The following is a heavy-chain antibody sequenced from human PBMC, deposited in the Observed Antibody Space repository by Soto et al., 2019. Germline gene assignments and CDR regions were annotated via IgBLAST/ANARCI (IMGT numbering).Heavy chain of an antibody. CDR3: AKGVELDV. D-gene: IGHD1-26*01. Sequence: EVLLLESRGGLVQPGGSLRLSCEASGFSFSSFAMNWVRQAPGKGLEWVSAIGDSGASTYYADSVKGRFTISRDNSRNTLYLQLNSLRAEATAVYYCAKGVELDVWGNGTTVTVSS. J-gene: IGHJ6*04. V-gene: IGHV3-23*01. CDR1: GFSFSSFA. CDR2: IGDSGAST.